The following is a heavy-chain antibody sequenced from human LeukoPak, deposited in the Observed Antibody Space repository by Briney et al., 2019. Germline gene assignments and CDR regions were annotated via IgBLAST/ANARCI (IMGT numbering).Heavy chain of an antibody. CDR2: FYYGEKT. D-gene: IGHD3-22*01. CDR1: GGSISRSDYY. J-gene: IGHJ4*02. CDR3: ARLINTMIMVLG. Sequence: PSETLSLTCIVAGGSISRSDYYWGWIRQPPGKGLEWIGRFYYGEKTYYNPARKSLVTISVDTSNNQFSLKLNSMPTADTAMYYCARLINTMIMVLGWGQGTLVTVSS. V-gene: IGHV4-39*01.